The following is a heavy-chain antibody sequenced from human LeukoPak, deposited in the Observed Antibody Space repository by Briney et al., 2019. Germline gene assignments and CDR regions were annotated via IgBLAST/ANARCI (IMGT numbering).Heavy chain of an antibody. J-gene: IGHJ4*02. V-gene: IGHV1-69*13. D-gene: IGHD3-3*01. CDR2: IIPLFGTA. CDR3: ARARIPFAVVIPWDY. Sequence: SVKVSCKACGGTFSNYAISWVRQAPGQGLEWMGGIIPLFGTANYAQRLQGRVTITADESTSTAYMALSSLRSEDTAIYYCARARIPFAVVIPWDYWGQGTLVTVS. CDR1: GGTFSNYA.